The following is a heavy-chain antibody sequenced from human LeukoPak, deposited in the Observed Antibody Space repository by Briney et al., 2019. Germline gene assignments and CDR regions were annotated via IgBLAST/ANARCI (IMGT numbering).Heavy chain of an antibody. J-gene: IGHJ4*02. CDR3: ARDNTAITMMRDLGEVWDY. D-gene: IGHD3-22*01. CDR1: GYTFTSYG. CDR2: ISAYNGNT. V-gene: IGHV1-18*01. Sequence: ASVKVSCKASGYTFTSYGISWVRQAPGQGLEWMGWISAYNGNTNYAQKLQGRVTMTTDTSTSTAYMELRSLRSDDTAVYYCARDNTAITMMRDLGEVWDYWGQGTLVTVSS.